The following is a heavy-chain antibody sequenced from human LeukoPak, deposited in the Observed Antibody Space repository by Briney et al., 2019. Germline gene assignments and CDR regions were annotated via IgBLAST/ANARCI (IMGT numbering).Heavy chain of an antibody. V-gene: IGHV4-59*12. CDR1: GGSISSYY. J-gene: IGHJ4*02. CDR2: IYYSGST. Sequence: SETLALTCTVSGGSISSYYWSWIRQPPGKGLEWIGYIYYSGSTNYNPSLKSRVTISVDTSKNQFSLKLSSVTAADTAVYYCARVAYGGNSGGDHYWGQGTLVTVSS. D-gene: IGHD4-23*01. CDR3: ARVAYGGNSGGDHY.